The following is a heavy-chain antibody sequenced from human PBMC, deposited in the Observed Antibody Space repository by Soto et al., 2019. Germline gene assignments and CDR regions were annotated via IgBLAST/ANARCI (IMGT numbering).Heavy chain of an antibody. D-gene: IGHD3-9*01. V-gene: IGHV1-69*13. J-gene: IGHJ6*02. Sequence: ASVKVSCKASGGSLSNYGISWVRQAPGQGLEWMGGIIPVFGTANYAQKFQGRVTITADESTSIVYMDMTSLRSEDTAVYYCARGDATKIVVTTYYAMDVWGQGTTVTVSS. CDR2: IIPVFGTA. CDR1: GGSLSNYG. CDR3: ARGDATKIVVTTYYAMDV.